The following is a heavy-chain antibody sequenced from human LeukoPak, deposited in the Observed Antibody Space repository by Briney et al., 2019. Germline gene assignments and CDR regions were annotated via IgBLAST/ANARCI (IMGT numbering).Heavy chain of an antibody. CDR1: GFTFSSYG. V-gene: IGHV3-33*08. CDR2: IWYDGSNK. D-gene: IGHD1-14*01. J-gene: IGHJ4*02. Sequence: GRSLRLSCAASGFTFSSYGMRWVRQAPGKGLEWVAVIWYDGSNKYYADSVKGRFTISRGNSKNTLYLQMNSLRAEDTAVYYCARDRGNRFDYWGQGTLVTVSS. CDR3: ARDRGNRFDY.